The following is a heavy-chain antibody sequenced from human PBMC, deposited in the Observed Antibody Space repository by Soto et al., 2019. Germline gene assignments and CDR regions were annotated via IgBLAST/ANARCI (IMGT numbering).Heavy chain of an antibody. CDR2: IYDSGST. J-gene: IGHJ4*02. CDR1: GGSSSSYY. V-gene: IGHV4-59*01. Sequence: QVQLQESGPGLVKPSETLSLTCTVSGGSSSSYYWSWIRQPPGKGLEWIGYIYDSGSTNYNPSLKSRVTISVYKSKTQFSLKLTSVTAADTAVYYCAAPPLYWGQGTLVTVSS. CDR3: AAPPLY.